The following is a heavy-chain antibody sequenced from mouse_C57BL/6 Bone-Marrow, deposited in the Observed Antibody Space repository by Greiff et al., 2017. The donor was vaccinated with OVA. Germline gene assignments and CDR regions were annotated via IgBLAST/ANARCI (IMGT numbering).Heavy chain of an antibody. D-gene: IGHD1-1*01. CDR2: ISTGGGST. J-gene: IGHJ4*01. CDR3: ARDYFYAMDY. V-gene: IGHV5-12*01. CDR1: GFTFSDYY. Sequence: VQLKESGGGLVQPGGSLKLSCAASGFTFSDYYMYWVRQTPEKRLELVAYISTGGGSTYYPDTVKGRFTISRDNAKNTLYLQMSRLKSEDTAMYYGARDYFYAMDYWGQGTSLTVSS.